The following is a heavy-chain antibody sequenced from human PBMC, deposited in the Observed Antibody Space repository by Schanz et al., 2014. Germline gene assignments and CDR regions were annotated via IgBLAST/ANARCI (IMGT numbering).Heavy chain of an antibody. CDR1: GGSISRGFYS. J-gene: IGHJ6*02. CDR3: AREDRYYHGLDV. Sequence: QLQLQESGSGLVKPSQTLSLTCAVSGGSISRGFYSWNWIRQPPGRGLEWIGCIYYSGSTYYNPSLKPRVTISIDSPKDQFSLSLNSVTAADTAVYYCAREDRYYHGLDVWGQGTTVTVS. CDR2: IYYSGST. V-gene: IGHV4-30-2*01.